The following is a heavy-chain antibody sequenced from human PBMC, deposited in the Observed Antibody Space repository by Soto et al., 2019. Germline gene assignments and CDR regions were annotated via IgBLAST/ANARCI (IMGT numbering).Heavy chain of an antibody. V-gene: IGHV3-23*01. CDR1: GFPSSTYGFSTYA. CDR3: AKGTSSEFLLSFDD. D-gene: IGHD3-10*01. Sequence: EVQLLQSGGGLVQPGGSLRLSCMASGFPSSTYGFSTYAMTWVRQPPGKGLEWGSVITASASNSYYADSVKGRFTISRDNSRNTLFLQMDSLRADDTAVYFCAKGTSSEFLLSFDDWGHGTLVTVSS. J-gene: IGHJ4*01. CDR2: ITASASNS.